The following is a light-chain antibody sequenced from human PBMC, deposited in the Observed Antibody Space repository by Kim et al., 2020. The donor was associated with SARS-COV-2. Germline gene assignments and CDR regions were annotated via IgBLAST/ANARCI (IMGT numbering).Light chain of an antibody. J-gene: IGLJ2*01. CDR3: SSYTSMNTLL. Sequence: GQSTTISCTGTSSDVGGYNYVSWYQHHPGKVPKLLIYDVTKRPSGVSNRFSASKSGNPASLTSSGLQAEDEADYYCSSYTSMNTLLFGGGTQLTVL. V-gene: IGLV2-14*03. CDR1: SSDVGGYNY. CDR2: DVT.